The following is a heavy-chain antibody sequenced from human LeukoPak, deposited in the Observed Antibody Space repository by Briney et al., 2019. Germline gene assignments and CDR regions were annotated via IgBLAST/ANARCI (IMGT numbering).Heavy chain of an antibody. Sequence: GGSLRLSCAASGFTFDDYAMHWVRQAPGKGLEWVSLISGDGGSTYYADSVKGRFTISRDNSKNSLYLQMNSLRTEDTALYYCAKDRREWEPTYYFDYWGQGTLVTVSS. J-gene: IGHJ4*02. V-gene: IGHV3-43*02. CDR1: GFTFDDYA. D-gene: IGHD1-26*01. CDR3: AKDRREWEPTYYFDY. CDR2: ISGDGGST.